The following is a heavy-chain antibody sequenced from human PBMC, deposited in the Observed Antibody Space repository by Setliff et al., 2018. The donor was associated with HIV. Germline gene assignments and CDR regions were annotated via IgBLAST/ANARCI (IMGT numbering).Heavy chain of an antibody. CDR3: ARARGSPTSYFDY. CDR2: IKSKSNGETT. V-gene: IGHV3-15*01. J-gene: IGHJ4*02. CDR1: GFTFSSYW. D-gene: IGHD1-26*01. Sequence: GGSLRLSCSGSGFTFSSYWMSWVRQAPGKGLEWVGRIKSKSNGETTDSAAPVKGRFTISRDDSKNTLYLQMNSLRAEDTAVYYCARARGSPTSYFDYWGQGTLVTVSS.